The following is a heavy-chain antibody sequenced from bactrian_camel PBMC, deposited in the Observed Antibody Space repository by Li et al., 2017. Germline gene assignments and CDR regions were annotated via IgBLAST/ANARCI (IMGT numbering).Heavy chain of an antibody. Sequence: HVQLVESGGGSVQAGGSLRLSCTASGFTYNRACMGWFGQAPGKEREGVATITSDGRVFYADSVKGRFTITQENAKDTLFVYLQMNSLKPEDAAMYYCAADPTRSYCTGGYWRQPVMGPNKYWGQGTQVTVS. CDR1: GFTYNRAC. D-gene: IGHD2*01. J-gene: IGHJ4*01. V-gene: IGHV3S55*01. CDR2: ITSDGRV. CDR3: AADPTRSYCTGGYWRQPVMGPNKY.